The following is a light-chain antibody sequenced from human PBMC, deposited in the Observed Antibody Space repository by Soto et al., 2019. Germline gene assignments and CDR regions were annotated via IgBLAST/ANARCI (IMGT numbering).Light chain of an antibody. CDR3: QQRSNWPLYT. J-gene: IGKJ2*01. V-gene: IGKV3-11*01. CDR1: QSISTY. CDR2: DAS. Sequence: EIVLTQSPATLSLSPGERATLSCRASQSISTYLTWYQQKAGQAPRLLIYDASNRATGIPARFSGSGSGTDVTLTISSLEPEDFAVYYCQQRSNWPLYTFGQGTKVEIK.